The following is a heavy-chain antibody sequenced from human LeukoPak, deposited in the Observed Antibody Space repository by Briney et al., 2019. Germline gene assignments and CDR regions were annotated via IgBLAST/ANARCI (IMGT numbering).Heavy chain of an antibody. V-gene: IGHV3-30*04. CDR2: IPYDGSNK. CDR3: ARAPYGSGSFYYFDY. Sequence: GGSLRLSCAASGFTFSSYAMHWVRQAPGKGLEWVAVIPYDGSNKYYADSVKGRFTISRDNSKNTLYLQMNSLRAEDTAVYYCARAPYGSGSFYYFDYWGQGTLVTVSS. CDR1: GFTFSSYA. D-gene: IGHD3-10*01. J-gene: IGHJ4*02.